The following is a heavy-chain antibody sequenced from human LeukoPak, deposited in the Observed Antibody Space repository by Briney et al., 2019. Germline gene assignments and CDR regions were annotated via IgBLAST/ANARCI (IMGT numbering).Heavy chain of an antibody. CDR2: IYASGST. D-gene: IGHD3-16*02. CDR1: GGSISSGSYY. J-gene: IGHJ4*02. CDR3: ARSPVSDRLDY. V-gene: IGHV4-61*02. Sequence: PSETLSLTCTVSGGSISSGSYYWSWGRQPAGKGLEWIWRIYASGSTNYNPSLKSRVTISVDTSKNQFSLKLSSVTAADTAVYYCARSPVSDRLDYWGQGTLVTVSS.